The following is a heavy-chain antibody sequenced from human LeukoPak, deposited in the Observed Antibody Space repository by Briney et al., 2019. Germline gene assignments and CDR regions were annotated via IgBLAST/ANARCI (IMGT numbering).Heavy chain of an antibody. CDR1: GGSISSSTYY. CDR3: ARQHYYYGLDV. Sequence: SETLSLTCTVSGGSISSSTYYWGSIRKPPGKGLEWIGGIYNSGSTYYNPSLKSRVTISVDTSKNQFSLKLNSVTAADTAVYYCARQHYYYGLDVWGQGTTVTVSS. J-gene: IGHJ6*02. V-gene: IGHV4-39*01. CDR2: IYNSGST.